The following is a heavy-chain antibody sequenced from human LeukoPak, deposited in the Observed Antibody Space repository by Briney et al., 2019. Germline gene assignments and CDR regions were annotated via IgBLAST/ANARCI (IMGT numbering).Heavy chain of an antibody. D-gene: IGHD5-18*01. CDR2: ISSSGSTI. CDR3: AKRGYSYGYHFGY. J-gene: IGHJ4*02. V-gene: IGHV3-48*03. Sequence: GGSLRLSCAASGFTFSSYEMNWVRQAPGKGLEWVSYISSSGSTIYYADSVKGRFTISRDNAKNSLYLQMNSLRAEDTAVYYCAKRGYSYGYHFGYWGQGTLVTVSS. CDR1: GFTFSSYE.